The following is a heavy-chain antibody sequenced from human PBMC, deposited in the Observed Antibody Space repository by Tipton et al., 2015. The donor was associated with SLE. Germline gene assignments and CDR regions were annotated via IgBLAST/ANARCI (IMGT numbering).Heavy chain of an antibody. J-gene: IGHJ6*02. V-gene: IGHV7-4-1*02. CDR2: INTNTGNP. D-gene: IGHD2-2*01. CDR1: GYTFTNYA. CDR3: ARDIVLVEAARDPCYCYGLDV. Sequence: QSGAEVKKPGASVKVSCKASGYTFTNYAMSWVRQAPGQGLEWMGWINTNTGNPTFAQGFTGRFVFSLDTSVSTAYLQISSLKAEDTAVYYCARDIVLVEAARDPCYCYGLDVWGQGTTVTVSS.